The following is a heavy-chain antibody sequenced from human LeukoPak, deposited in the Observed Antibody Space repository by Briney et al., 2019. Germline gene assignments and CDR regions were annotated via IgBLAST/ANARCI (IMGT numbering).Heavy chain of an antibody. Sequence: GGSLRLSCAASGFTFSSYAMHWVRQAPGKGLEWVAVISYGGSNKYYADSVKGRFTISRDNSKNTLYLQMNSLRAEDTAVYYCARSEVTMVRGTLYYYYMDVWGKGTTVTVSS. J-gene: IGHJ6*03. CDR3: ARSEVTMVRGTLYYYYMDV. D-gene: IGHD3-10*01. CDR1: GFTFSSYA. V-gene: IGHV3-30*01. CDR2: ISYGGSNK.